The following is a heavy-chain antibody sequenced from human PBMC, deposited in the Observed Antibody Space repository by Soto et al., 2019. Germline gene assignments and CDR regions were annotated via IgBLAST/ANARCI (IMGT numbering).Heavy chain of an antibody. CDR2: ISGSGGST. V-gene: IGHV3-23*01. D-gene: IGHD3-3*01. J-gene: IGHJ4*02. CDR3: AKVGRDFWSGYYPSDY. CDR1: GFTFSSYA. Sequence: VQLLESGGGLVQPGGSLRLSCAASGFTFSSYAMSWVRQAPGKGLEWVSAISGSGGSTYYADSVKGRFTISRDNSKNTLYLQMNSLRAEDTAVYYCAKVGRDFWSGYYPSDYWGQGTLVTVSS.